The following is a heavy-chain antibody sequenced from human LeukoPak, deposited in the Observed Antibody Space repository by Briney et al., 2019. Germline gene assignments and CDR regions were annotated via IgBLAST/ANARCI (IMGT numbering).Heavy chain of an antibody. CDR1: GYSFTSYG. V-gene: IGHV1-18*01. CDR3: ARDSGGS. J-gene: IGHJ1*01. CDR2: ISTYNGNT. D-gene: IGHD1-26*01. Sequence: GASVKVSCKTSGYSFTSYGINWVRQAPGQGLEWMGWISTYNGNTNYGQKFQGRVTLTRDIPTSTTYMELRSLRSDDTAIYYCARDSGGSWGKGTLVTVSS.